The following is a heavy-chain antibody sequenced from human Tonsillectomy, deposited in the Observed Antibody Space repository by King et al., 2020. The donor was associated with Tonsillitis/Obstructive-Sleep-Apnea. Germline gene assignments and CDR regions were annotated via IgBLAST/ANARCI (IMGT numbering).Heavy chain of an antibody. CDR3: AKESVRFLEWLASFDY. CDR2: ISYDGSNK. Sequence: VQLVESGGGVVQPGRSLRLSCAASGFTFSSYGMHWVRQAPGKGREGVAVISYDGSNKYYAESVKGRFTISRENSKNTLYLQMNSLRAEDTAVYYCAKESVRFLEWLASFDYWGQGTLVTVSS. CDR1: GFTFSSYG. V-gene: IGHV3-30*18. D-gene: IGHD3-3*01. J-gene: IGHJ4*02.